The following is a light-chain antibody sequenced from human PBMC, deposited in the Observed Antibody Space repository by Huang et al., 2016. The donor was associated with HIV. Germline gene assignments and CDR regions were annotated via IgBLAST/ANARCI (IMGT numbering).Light chain of an antibody. CDR2: DAS. J-gene: IGKJ2*01. CDR1: QSINTY. CDR3: RHYNYYPYT. Sequence: DIQMTQSPSTLSASIGDRVTITCRASQSINTYVAWYQQKPGKAPKRLIYDASSLKSGVPSRFSGSGSGTEFTLTISSLQPDDFATYYCRHYNYYPYTFGQGTKLEIK. V-gene: IGKV1-5*01.